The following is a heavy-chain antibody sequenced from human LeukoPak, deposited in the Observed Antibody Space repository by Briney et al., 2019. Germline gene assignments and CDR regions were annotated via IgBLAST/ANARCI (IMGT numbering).Heavy chain of an antibody. D-gene: IGHD2-2*01. CDR1: GFTFSDYY. CDR2: ISRSGSTI. V-gene: IGHV3-11*01. J-gene: IGHJ3*02. Sequence: GGSLRLSCAASGFTFSDYYMSWIRQAPGKGLEWVSYISRSGSTIYYADSVKGRFTISRDTAQNSLYLQMHRLRAEDTAVYYCARDLSPVGYCSSTSCPKNVAFDIWGQGTMVSVSS. CDR3: ARDLSPVGYCSSTSCPKNVAFDI.